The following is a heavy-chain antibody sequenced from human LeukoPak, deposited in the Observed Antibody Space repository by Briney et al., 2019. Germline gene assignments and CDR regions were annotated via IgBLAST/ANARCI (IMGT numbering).Heavy chain of an antibody. CDR1: GFTFSSYS. CDR3: ARGASIYDILTGPTRY. J-gene: IGHJ4*02. Sequence: GGSLRLSCAASGFTFSSYSMNWVRQAPGKGLEWVSYISSSSSTIYYADSVKGRFTISRDNAKNSLYLQMNSLRAEDTAVYYCARGASIYDILTGPTRYWGQGTLVTVSS. V-gene: IGHV3-48*04. CDR2: ISSSSSTI. D-gene: IGHD3-9*01.